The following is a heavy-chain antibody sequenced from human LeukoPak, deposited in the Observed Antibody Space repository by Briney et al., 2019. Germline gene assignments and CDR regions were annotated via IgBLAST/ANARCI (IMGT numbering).Heavy chain of an antibody. Sequence: PGRSLRLSCAASGFTFSSYGMHWVRQAPGKGLEWVAVIWYDGSNKYYADSVKGRFTISRDNSKSTLYLQMNSLRAEDTAVYYCARGVVALFDYWGQGTLVTVSS. CDR3: ARGVVALFDY. V-gene: IGHV3-33*01. CDR2: IWYDGSNK. D-gene: IGHD3-22*01. J-gene: IGHJ4*02. CDR1: GFTFSSYG.